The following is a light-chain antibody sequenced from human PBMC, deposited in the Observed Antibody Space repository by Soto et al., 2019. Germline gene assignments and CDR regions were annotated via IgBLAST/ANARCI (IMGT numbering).Light chain of an antibody. J-gene: IGKJ4*01. V-gene: IGKV4-1*01. CDR2: WAS. Sequence: DIVMTQSPDSLAVSLGERATINCKSSQSILYNSNNRNYVAWYQQKPGQPPKLLINWASTRESGVPDRFSGSGSGTDFILTISSLQAEDVAVYYCQQYYSSPRLTFGGGTKVDIK. CDR1: QSILYNSNNRNY. CDR3: QQYYSSPRLT.